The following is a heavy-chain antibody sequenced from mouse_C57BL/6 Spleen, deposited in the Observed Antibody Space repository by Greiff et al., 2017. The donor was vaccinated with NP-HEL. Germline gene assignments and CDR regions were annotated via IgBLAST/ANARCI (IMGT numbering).Heavy chain of an antibody. Sequence: VKLQESGPELVKPGASVKISCKASGYSFTSYYIHWVKQRPGQGLEWIGWIYPGSGNTKYNEKFKGKATLTADTSSSTAYMQLSSLTSEDSAVYYCARGDYYGSRGPYYAMDYWGQGTSVTVSS. CDR2: IYPGSGNT. D-gene: IGHD1-1*01. CDR1: GYSFTSYY. CDR3: ARGDYYGSRGPYYAMDY. V-gene: IGHV1-66*01. J-gene: IGHJ4*01.